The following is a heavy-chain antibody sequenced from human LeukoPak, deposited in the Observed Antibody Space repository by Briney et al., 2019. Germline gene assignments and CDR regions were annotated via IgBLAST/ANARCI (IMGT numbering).Heavy chain of an antibody. CDR3: AREHAYHYYDSSGYYWFDP. V-gene: IGHV4-4*07. CDR1: GGSISSYY. D-gene: IGHD3-22*01. Sequence: PSETLSLTCTVSGGSISSYYWSWIRQPAGKGLEWIGRIYTSGSTNYNPSLKSRVTMSVDTSKNQFSLKLSSVTAADTAVYYCAREHAYHYYDSSGYYWFDPWGQGTLVTVSS. CDR2: IYTSGST. J-gene: IGHJ5*02.